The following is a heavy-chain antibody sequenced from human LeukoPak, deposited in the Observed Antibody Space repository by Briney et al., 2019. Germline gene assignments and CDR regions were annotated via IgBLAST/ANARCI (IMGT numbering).Heavy chain of an antibody. V-gene: IGHV4-34*01. CDR2: INHSGST. CDR1: GGSFSGYY. D-gene: IGHD3-10*01. J-gene: IGHJ4*02. CDR3: ARGGLLWFGELSRFDY. Sequence: SGTLPLTCAVYGGSFSGYYWSWIRQPPGKGLEWIGEINHSGSTNYNPSLKSRVTISVDTSKNQFSLKLSSVTAADTAVYYCARGGLLWFGELSRFDYWGQGTLVTVSS.